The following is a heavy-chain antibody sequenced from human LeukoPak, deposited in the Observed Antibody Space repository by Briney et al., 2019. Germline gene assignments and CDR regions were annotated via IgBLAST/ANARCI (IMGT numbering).Heavy chain of an antibody. V-gene: IGHV3-21*01. J-gene: IGHJ4*02. D-gene: IGHD1-26*01. Sequence: GGSLRLSCAASGFTSSSYSMNWVRQAPGKGLEWVSSISSSSSYIYYADSVKGRFTISRDNAKNSLYLQMNSLRAEDTAVYYCARHYSGSYSPFDYWGQGTLVTVSS. CDR3: ARHYSGSYSPFDY. CDR2: ISSSSSYI. CDR1: GFTSSSYS.